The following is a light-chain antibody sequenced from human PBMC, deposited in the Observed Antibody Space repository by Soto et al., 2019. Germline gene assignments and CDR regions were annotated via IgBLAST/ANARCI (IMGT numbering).Light chain of an antibody. CDR3: QQYHDWPPT. V-gene: IGKV3-15*01. Sequence: EIVMTQSPATLSVSPGERATLSCRASQSVRSNLAWYQQKPGQAPRLLIYGASTRASGIPGRFSGSGSGTEFTLTISSLQSEDFAVYYCQQYHDWPPTFGGGTRLEIK. J-gene: IGKJ5*01. CDR1: QSVRSN. CDR2: GAS.